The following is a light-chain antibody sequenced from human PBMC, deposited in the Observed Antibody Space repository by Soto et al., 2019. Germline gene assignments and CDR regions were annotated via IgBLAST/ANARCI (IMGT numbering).Light chain of an antibody. J-gene: IGKJ3*01. CDR2: GAS. Sequence: DIVMTQSPATLSVSPGETATLSCRASQTVTYNLAWYQQTPGQAPRLLIYGASTRATGIPARFSGSGSGTEFTLTISSLQSEDFAVYYCQHYNNWPFTFGPGTKVDI. CDR3: QHYNNWPFT. V-gene: IGKV3-15*01. CDR1: QTVTYN.